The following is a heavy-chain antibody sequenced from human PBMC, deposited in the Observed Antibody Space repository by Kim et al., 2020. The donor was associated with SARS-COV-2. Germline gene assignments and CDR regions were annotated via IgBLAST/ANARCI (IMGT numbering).Heavy chain of an antibody. Sequence: GESLKISCKGSGYSFTSYWIGWVRQMPGKGLEWMGIIYPGDSDTRYSPSFQGQVTISADKSISTAYLQWSSLKASDTAMYYCARHPDPPHYGGDSYSNYYYYSGIDVWGQETTVSLSS. D-gene: IGHD2-21*02. V-gene: IGHV5-51*01. CDR1: GYSFTSYW. CDR3: ARHPDPPHYGGDSYSNYYYYSGIDV. CDR2: IYPGDSDT. J-gene: IGHJ6*02.